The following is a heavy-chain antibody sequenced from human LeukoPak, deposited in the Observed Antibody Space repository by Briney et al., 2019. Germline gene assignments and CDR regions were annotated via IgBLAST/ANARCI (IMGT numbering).Heavy chain of an antibody. D-gene: IGHD3-3*01. J-gene: IGHJ6*02. Sequence: KASETLSLTCAVYGGSFSGYYWTWIRQPPGKGLEWIGEINHSGSTTYKPSLKSRVTISVDTSKNHFSLRLTSVTAADTAVYYCARGTGYDFWSGYLPYYYYGMDVWGQGTTVTVSS. CDR1: GGSFSGYY. V-gene: IGHV4-34*01. CDR3: ARGTGYDFWSGYLPYYYYGMDV. CDR2: INHSGST.